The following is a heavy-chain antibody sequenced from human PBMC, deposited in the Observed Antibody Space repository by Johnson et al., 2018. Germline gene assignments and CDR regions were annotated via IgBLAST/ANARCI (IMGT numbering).Heavy chain of an antibody. D-gene: IGHD6-25*01. Sequence: VQLQESGGGLVQXGGSXRLXCAASGFTFSSYWMHWVRQAPGKGLVWVSRINILGTYTMYADSVQGRFTISRDNAKTSLYLQMNSLRAEDTALYYCTSGVRSGDGFDIWGQGTMVTVSS. CDR3: TSGVRSGDGFDI. J-gene: IGHJ3*02. CDR1: GFTFSSYW. CDR2: INILGTYT. V-gene: IGHV3-74*03.